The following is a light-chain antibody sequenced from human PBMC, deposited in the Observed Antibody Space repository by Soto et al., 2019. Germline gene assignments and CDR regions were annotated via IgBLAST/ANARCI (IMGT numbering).Light chain of an antibody. Sequence: DIQLTQSPSSLSASVGDRVTITCRASQGISTYLAWYQQKPGKAPKLLIYAASTLQSGVPSRFSGSGSGTEFTLTISSLQPEDFATYYCQQLDRYPIFTFGPGTKVDI. CDR1: QGISTY. CDR3: QQLDRYPIFT. J-gene: IGKJ3*01. V-gene: IGKV1-9*01. CDR2: AAS.